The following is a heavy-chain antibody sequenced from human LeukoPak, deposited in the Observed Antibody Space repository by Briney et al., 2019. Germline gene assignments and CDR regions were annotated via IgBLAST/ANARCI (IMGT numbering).Heavy chain of an antibody. V-gene: IGHV4-4*02. J-gene: IGHJ4*02. CDR1: GASISSSNW. CDR3: ARSAAVTGQFDF. D-gene: IGHD6-19*01. CDR2: IYHAGST. Sequence: SETLSLTYTVSGASISSSNWWTWVRQPPGEALEWIGEIYHAGSTKYNPSLRSRLTISVDKSKNSFSLSLTSVTAADTAFYYCARSAAVTGQFDFWGPGTLVTVSS.